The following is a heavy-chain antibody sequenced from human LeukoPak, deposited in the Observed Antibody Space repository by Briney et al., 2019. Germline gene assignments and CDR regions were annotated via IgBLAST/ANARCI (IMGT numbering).Heavy chain of an antibody. CDR1: GFTFSGYE. CDR2: ISSSGSTI. V-gene: IGHV3-48*03. CDR3: ARDRPDVPVGDY. Sequence: GGSLRLSCAASGFTFSGYEVNWVRQAPGKGLEWVSYISSSGSTIYYADSVKGRFTISRDNAKNSLYLQMNSLRAEDTAVYYCARDRPDVPVGDYWGQGTLVTVSS. J-gene: IGHJ4*02. D-gene: IGHD1-26*01.